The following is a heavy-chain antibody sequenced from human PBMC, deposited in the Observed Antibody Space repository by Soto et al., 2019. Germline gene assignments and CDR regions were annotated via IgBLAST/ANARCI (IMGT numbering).Heavy chain of an antibody. Sequence: SETLSLTCAVYGGSFSGYDWTWIRQPPGTGLEWIGEINHSGSTNYNPSLKSRVTISVDASKNQFSLKLSSVTAADTAVYYCAREDYYDSSDWGQGTLVNVSS. CDR1: GGSFSGYD. CDR2: INHSGST. J-gene: IGHJ1*01. D-gene: IGHD3-22*01. V-gene: IGHV4-34*01. CDR3: AREDYYDSSD.